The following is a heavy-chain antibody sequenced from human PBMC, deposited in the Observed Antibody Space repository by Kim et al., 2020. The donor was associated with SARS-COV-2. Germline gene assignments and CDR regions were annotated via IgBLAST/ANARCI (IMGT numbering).Heavy chain of an antibody. D-gene: IGHD6-6*01. J-gene: IGHJ4*02. Sequence: AQKLQGRVTLTPDTSTSTAYMELRSLRSDDTAVYYCARGGGSQGSSSLDYWGQGTLVTVSS. CDR3: ARGGGSQGSSSLDY. V-gene: IGHV1-18*01.